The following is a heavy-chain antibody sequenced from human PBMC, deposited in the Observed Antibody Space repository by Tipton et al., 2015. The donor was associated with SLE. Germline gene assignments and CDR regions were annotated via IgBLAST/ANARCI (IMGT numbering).Heavy chain of an antibody. CDR1: GGSISSLH. CDR2: IFDSGGT. CDR3: ARQVAGVARDYFDY. J-gene: IGHJ4*02. Sequence: TLSLTCTVSGGSISSLHCSWIRQSPGKGLEWIGNIFDSGGTHYNPSLNSRITISVDTSKSQFSLKVNSVTAADAAVYSCARQVAGVARDYFDYWGQGTLVTVSS. D-gene: IGHD2-15*01. V-gene: IGHV4-59*08.